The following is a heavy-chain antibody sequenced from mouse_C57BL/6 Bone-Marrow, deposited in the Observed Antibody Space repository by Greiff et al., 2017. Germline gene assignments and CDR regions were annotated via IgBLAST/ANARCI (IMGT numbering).Heavy chain of an antibody. J-gene: IGHJ3*01. V-gene: IGHV2-2*01. CDR1: GFSLTSYG. D-gene: IGHD2-4*01. CDR2: IWSGGST. CDR3: ARNGGLRAWFAY. Sequence: VQLQQSGPGLVQPSQSLSITCTVSGFSLTSYGVHWVRQSPGKGLEWLGVIWSGGSTDYNAAFISRLSISKDNSKSQVFFKMKSLQADDTAIYYCARNGGLRAWFAYWGQGTLVTVSA.